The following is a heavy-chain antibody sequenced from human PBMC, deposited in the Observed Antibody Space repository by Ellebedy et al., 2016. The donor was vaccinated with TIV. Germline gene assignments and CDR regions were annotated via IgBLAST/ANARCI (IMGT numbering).Heavy chain of an antibody. D-gene: IGHD3-10*01. V-gene: IGHV1-18*01. CDR1: GYTFTRYG. CDR2: ISAYNANT. CDR3: ARGDYGSGPDSPQHYFDY. J-gene: IGHJ4*02. Sequence: AASVKVSCKASGYTFTRYGINWVRQAPGQGLEWMGWISAYNANTNFAQNLQGRVTMTTDTSTSTAYMELRSLRSDDTAVYYCARGDYGSGPDSPQHYFDYWGQGTLVTVSS.